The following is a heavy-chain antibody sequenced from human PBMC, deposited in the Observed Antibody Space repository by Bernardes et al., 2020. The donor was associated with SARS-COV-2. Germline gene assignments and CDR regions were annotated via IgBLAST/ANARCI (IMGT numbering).Heavy chain of an antibody. CDR3: ARSAGMDV. Sequence: GSLSLSCAGSGFDFSDYWMTWVRQAPGQGLEWVANIKRDGSETYYVDSVKGRFTISRDNAKNLVFLQMNSLRAEDTAVFYCARSAGMDVWGQGTMVTVSS. J-gene: IGHJ6*02. CDR1: GFDFSDYW. CDR2: IKRDGSET. V-gene: IGHV3-7*03.